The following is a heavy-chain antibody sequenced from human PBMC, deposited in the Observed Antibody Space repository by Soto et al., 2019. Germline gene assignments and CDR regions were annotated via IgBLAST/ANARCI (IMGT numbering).Heavy chain of an antibody. CDR2: IYYSGST. Sequence: SETLSLTCTVSGGSISSGDYYWSWIRQPPGRGLEWIGYIYYSGSTYYNPSLKSRVIISVDTPKNQFSLKLSSVTAADTAVYYCARGTFDYWGQGTLVTVSS. CDR1: GGSISSGDYY. V-gene: IGHV4-30-4*01. CDR3: ARGTFDY. J-gene: IGHJ4*02.